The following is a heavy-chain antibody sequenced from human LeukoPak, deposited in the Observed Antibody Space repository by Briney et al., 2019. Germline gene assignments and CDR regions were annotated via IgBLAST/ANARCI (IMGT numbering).Heavy chain of an antibody. Sequence: GGTLRLSCAASGFTFSHYALHWVRQAPGKGLEWVALIGHDGADKYYADSVKGRFLISRDNSKNMLFLQMNSLIIEDTAVYYCARNSDYYDYSPQSVWGQGTLVIVS. J-gene: IGHJ4*02. CDR3: ARNSDYYDYSPQSV. CDR1: GFTFSHYA. V-gene: IGHV3-30*04. CDR2: IGHDGADK. D-gene: IGHD3-22*01.